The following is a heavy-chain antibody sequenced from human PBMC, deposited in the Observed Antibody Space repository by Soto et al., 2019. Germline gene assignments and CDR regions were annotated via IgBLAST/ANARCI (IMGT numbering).Heavy chain of an antibody. Sequence: SVKVSCKASGGMFYSSAINWVRQAPGQGLEWMGGIVPMNGSPKYAQEFLGRVTISADASATTAYMDLSGLKSEDTAVYYCSRGGHFDSSNYLPYWGLGTLVTVSP. D-gene: IGHD3-22*01. CDR2: IVPMNGSP. J-gene: IGHJ4*02. CDR1: GGMFYSSA. CDR3: SRGGHFDSSNYLPY. V-gene: IGHV1-69*13.